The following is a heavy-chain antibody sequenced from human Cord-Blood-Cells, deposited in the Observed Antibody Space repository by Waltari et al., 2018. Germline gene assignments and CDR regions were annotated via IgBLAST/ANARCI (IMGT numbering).Heavy chain of an antibody. D-gene: IGHD1-26*01. J-gene: IGHJ3*02. V-gene: IGHV4-59*01. CDR2: IYYSGST. CDR3: ARDFQRYGIVGATGAFDI. CDR1: GGSISSYY. Sequence: QVQLQESGPGLVKPSETLSLTCTVSGGSISSYYWSWIRQLPGKGLEWIGYIYYSGSTNYNPSLKSRVTISVDTSKNQFSLKLSSVTAADTAVYYCARDFQRYGIVGATGAFDIWGQGTMVTVSS.